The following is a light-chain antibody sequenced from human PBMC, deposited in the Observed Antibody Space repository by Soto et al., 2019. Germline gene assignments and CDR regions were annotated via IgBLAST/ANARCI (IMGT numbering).Light chain of an antibody. Sequence: AIRMTQSPSSFSASTGDRVTITCRASQGISSYLAWYQQKPGKAPKLLIYAASTLQSGVPSRFSGSGYGTDFTLTISCLQSEDFATYHCQRYYSYPITSGQGTRLEI. CDR2: AAS. J-gene: IGKJ5*01. CDR3: QRYYSYPIT. CDR1: QGISSY. V-gene: IGKV1-8*01.